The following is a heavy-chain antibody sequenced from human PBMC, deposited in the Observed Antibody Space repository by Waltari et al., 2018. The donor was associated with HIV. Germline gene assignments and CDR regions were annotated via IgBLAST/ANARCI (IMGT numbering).Heavy chain of an antibody. V-gene: IGHV3-23*01. J-gene: IGHJ6*02. D-gene: IGHD6-13*01. CDR1: GFVFKNFV. CDR2: IRGSGGGT. CDR3: AKGIARGAGLYYYGMDD. Sequence: EVQLLESGGGLARPGGSLRLSWKGSGFVFKNFVLCWVRQAPGKGLEWVSAIRGSGGGTYYADSVQGRFTISRDGSENTLYLQMNSLRAEDTAVYYCAKGIARGAGLYYYGMDDWGQGTTVTVSS.